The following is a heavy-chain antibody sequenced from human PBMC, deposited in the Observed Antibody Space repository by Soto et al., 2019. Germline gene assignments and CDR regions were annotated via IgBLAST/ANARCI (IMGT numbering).Heavy chain of an antibody. CDR3: AKDDFWSVKNQYYYYYYGMDV. V-gene: IGHV3-30*18. CDR1: GFTFSSYG. Sequence: GGSLRLSCAAPGFTFSSYGMHWVRQAPGKGLEWVAVISYDGSNKYYADSVKGRFTISRDSSKNTLYLQMNSLRAEDTAVYHCAKDDFWSVKNQYYYYYYGMDVWGQGTTVTVSS. J-gene: IGHJ6*02. CDR2: ISYDGSNK. D-gene: IGHD3-3*01.